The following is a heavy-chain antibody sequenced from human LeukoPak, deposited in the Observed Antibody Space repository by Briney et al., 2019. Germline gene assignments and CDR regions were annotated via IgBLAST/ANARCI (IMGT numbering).Heavy chain of an antibody. J-gene: IGHJ6*02. CDR2: IFNTGNT. CDR3: ARGEFPAWREQWPFSYGMDV. V-gene: IGHV4-59*11. D-gene: IGHD6-19*01. CDR1: GGSINSHY. Sequence: KPSETLSLTCSVSGGSINSHYWSWIRQPPGKRLEWIGYIFNTGNTNYNPSLASRVTMSVDTSRAQFSLKLSSVTAADTAVYYCARGEFPAWREQWPFSYGMDVWGQGTTVTVSS.